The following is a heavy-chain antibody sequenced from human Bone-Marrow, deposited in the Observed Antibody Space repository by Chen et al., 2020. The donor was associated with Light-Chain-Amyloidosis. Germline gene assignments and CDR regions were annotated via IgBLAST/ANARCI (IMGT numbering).Heavy chain of an antibody. V-gene: IGHV3-15*01. J-gene: IGHJ4*02. CDR2: IKSDADGGTT. Sequence: EVNLVGSGGGLVKPGGSLRLSCAASGFTFSGARMSWVRQAPGKDLEWLGRIKSDADGGTTDYAAPVQGRFSISRDDSKKTLYLQMSSLKIEDTAMYYCTTDGRTDYWGQGTLVTVSS. CDR3: TTDGRTDY. CDR1: GFTFSGAR.